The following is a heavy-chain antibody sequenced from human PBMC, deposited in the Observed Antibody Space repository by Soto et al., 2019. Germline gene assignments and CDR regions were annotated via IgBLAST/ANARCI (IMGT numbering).Heavy chain of an antibody. J-gene: IGHJ5*02. Sequence: PGGSLRLSCEASGFPISECSMNWVRQAPGKGLEWLSYITVKTGNTLYADSVRGRFTISTDNAGNSVFLQMRSLRDEDTAVYFCVRDRDIYTAMFHADPWSQGTLVTVSS. CDR3: VRDRDIYTAMFHADP. CDR1: GFPISECS. D-gene: IGHD5-18*01. CDR2: ITVKTGNT. V-gene: IGHV3-48*02.